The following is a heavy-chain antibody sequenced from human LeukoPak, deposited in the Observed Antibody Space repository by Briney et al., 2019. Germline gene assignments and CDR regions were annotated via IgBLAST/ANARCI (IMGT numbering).Heavy chain of an antibody. CDR2: ISSSSSYI. J-gene: IGHJ6*03. CDR1: GFAFSTYG. V-gene: IGHV3-21*01. CDR3: ARSRAFGGVIAKIPYYYYMDV. D-gene: IGHD3-16*02. Sequence: GGSLRLSCAASGFAFSTYGMSWVRQAPGKGLEWVSSISSSSSYIYYADSVKGRFTISRDNAKNSLYLQMNSLRAEDTAVYYCARSRAFGGVIAKIPYYYYMDVWGKGTTVTISS.